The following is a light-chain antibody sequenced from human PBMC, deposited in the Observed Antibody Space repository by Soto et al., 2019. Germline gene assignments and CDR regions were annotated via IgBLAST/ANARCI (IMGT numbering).Light chain of an antibody. CDR2: SDD. V-gene: IGLV1-44*01. J-gene: IGLJ2*01. Sequence: QSVRTQPPSASGTPGQRVTISCSGSNSNIGSYSVNWYRHLPGRAPKLLVFSDDQRPSGVPDRFSGSKSGPSASLAISGLQSEEEADYYCAAWDDSLNGPVFGGGTKLTVL. CDR1: NSNIGSYS. CDR3: AAWDDSLNGPV.